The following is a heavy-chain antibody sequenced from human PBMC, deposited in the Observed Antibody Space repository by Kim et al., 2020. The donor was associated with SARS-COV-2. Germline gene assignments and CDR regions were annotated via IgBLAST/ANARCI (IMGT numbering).Heavy chain of an antibody. CDR1: GGSFSSYY. V-gene: IGHV4-59*01. D-gene: IGHD5-18*01. CDR3: ARGQYFVDTAYTFWFDP. Sequence: SETLSLTCTASGGSFSSYYWSWIRQPPGKGLEWLGYIYYSGSTTYNPSLKSRVTISVDTSKNQFFLQLSSVIAADTAVYYCARGQYFVDTAYTFWFDP. J-gene: IGHJ5*02. CDR2: IYYSGST.